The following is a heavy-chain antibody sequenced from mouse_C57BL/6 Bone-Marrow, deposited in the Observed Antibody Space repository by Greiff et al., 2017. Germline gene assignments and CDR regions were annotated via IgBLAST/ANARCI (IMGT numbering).Heavy chain of an antibody. CDR2: IHPNSGST. Sequence: QVQLKQSGAELVKPGASVKLSCKASGYTFTSYWMHWVKQRPGQGLEWIGMIHPNSGSTNYNEKFKSKATLTVDKSSSTAYMQLSSLTSEDSAVYYCAREEFITTVEGNWYFDVWGTGTTVTVSS. V-gene: IGHV1-64*01. D-gene: IGHD1-1*01. J-gene: IGHJ1*03. CDR1: GYTFTSYW. CDR3: AREEFITTVEGNWYFDV.